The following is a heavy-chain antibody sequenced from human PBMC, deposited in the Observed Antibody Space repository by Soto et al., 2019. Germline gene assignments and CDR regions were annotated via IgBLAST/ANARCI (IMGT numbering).Heavy chain of an antibody. D-gene: IGHD5-12*01. CDR2: INPASGGT. Sequence: ASVKVSCKASGYMITGYYMHWGRQAPGQRLEWMAWINPASGGTNYQQKFHGTVTMTRDTSISQANLELSSLRSDDTGVYYSKSKVATFNFGYWGQGTLVTVSS. CDR1: GYMITGYY. CDR3: KSKVATFNFGY. J-gene: IGHJ4*02. V-gene: IGHV1-2*02.